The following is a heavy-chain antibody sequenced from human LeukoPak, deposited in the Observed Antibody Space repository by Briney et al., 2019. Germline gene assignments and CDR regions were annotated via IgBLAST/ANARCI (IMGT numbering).Heavy chain of an antibody. J-gene: IGHJ4*02. D-gene: IGHD3-22*01. CDR1: GFTFSSYS. Sequence: PGGFLRLSCAASGFTFSSYSMNWVRQAPGKGLEWVSSISSSSSYIYYADSVKGRFTISRDNAKSSLYLQMNSLRAEDTAVYYCARGDMYYYDSSGGDYWGQGTLVTVSS. CDR2: ISSSSSYI. V-gene: IGHV3-21*01. CDR3: ARGDMYYYDSSGGDY.